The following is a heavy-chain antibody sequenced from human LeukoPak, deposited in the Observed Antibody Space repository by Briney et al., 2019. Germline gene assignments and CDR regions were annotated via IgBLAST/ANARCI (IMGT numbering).Heavy chain of an antibody. CDR2: IIPIFGTA. CDR1: GGTFSSYA. V-gene: IGHV1-69*13. CDR3: ASPAGYENYHGRDV. Sequence: GASVKVSCKASGGTFSSYAISWVRQAPGQGLEWMGGIIPIFGTANYAQKFQGRVTITADESTSTAYMELSSLRSEDTAVYYCASPAGYENYHGRDVGGKGPTVTV. D-gene: IGHD5-12*01. J-gene: IGHJ6*04.